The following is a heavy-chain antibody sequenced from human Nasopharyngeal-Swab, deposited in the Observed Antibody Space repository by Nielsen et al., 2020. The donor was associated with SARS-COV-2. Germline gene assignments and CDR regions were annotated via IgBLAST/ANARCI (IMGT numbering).Heavy chain of an antibody. V-gene: IGHV3-30-3*01. Sequence: VRQAPGKGLEWVAVISYDGSSKYYADSVKGRFTISRDNSKNTLYLQMNSLRAEDTAVYYCARVYDSSGYYLGGGYYYGMDVWGQGTTVTVSS. D-gene: IGHD3-22*01. J-gene: IGHJ6*02. CDR2: ISYDGSSK. CDR3: ARVYDSSGYYLGGGYYYGMDV.